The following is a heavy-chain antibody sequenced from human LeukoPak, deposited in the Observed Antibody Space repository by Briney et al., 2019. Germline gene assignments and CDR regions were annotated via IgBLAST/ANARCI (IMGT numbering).Heavy chain of an antibody. D-gene: IGHD6-6*01. Sequence: GGSLRLSCAASGFTLSSYSMNWVRQAPGKGLEWVSSISSSSSYIYYADSVKGRFTFSRDNAKNSLYLQMNSLRAEDTAVYYCARDTYSSSSAGYYWGQGTLVTVSS. CDR2: ISSSSSYI. CDR1: GFTLSSYS. J-gene: IGHJ4*02. V-gene: IGHV3-21*01. CDR3: ARDTYSSSSAGYY.